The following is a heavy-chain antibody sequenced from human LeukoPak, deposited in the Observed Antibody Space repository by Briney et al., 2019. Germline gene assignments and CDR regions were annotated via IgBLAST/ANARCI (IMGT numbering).Heavy chain of an antibody. D-gene: IGHD3-3*01. CDR1: GGTFSSYA. CDR3: ARDGRSGNSMDV. V-gene: IGHV1-69*04. J-gene: IGHJ6*02. Sequence: GASVTVSCKASGGTFSSYAISWVRQAPGQGLEWMGRIIPILGIANYAQKCQGRVTITADKSTSTAYMELSSLRSEDTAVYYCARDGRSGNSMDVWGQGTTVTVSS. CDR2: IIPILGIA.